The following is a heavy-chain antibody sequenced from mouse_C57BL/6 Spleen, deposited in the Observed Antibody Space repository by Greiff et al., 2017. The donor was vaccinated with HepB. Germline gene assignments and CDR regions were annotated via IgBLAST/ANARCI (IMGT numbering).Heavy chain of an antibody. CDR3: ARGGDYDVGYAMDY. V-gene: IGHV1-76*01. Sequence: VQLQQSGAELVRPGASVKLSCKASGYTFTDYYINWVKQRPGQGLEWIARIYPGSGNTYYNEKFKGKATLTAEKSSSTAYMQLSSLTSEDSAVYFCARGGDYDVGYAMDYWGQGTSVTVS. CDR1: GYTFTDYY. J-gene: IGHJ4*01. D-gene: IGHD2-4*01. CDR2: IYPGSGNT.